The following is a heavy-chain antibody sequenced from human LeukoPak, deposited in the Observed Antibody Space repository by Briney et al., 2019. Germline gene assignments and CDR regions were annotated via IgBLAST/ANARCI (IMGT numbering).Heavy chain of an antibody. J-gene: IGHJ4*02. D-gene: IGHD4-17*01. V-gene: IGHV3-48*01. CDR1: GFTFSSYS. CDR3: ADYGDYGAIDY. CDR2: ISSSGSTM. Sequence: GGSLRLSCAASGFTFSSYSMNWVRQPPGKGLGWISYISSSGSTMYYADSVKGRFTISRDNAKNSLYLQMNSLRAEDTAVYYCADYGDYGAIDYWGQGALVTVSS.